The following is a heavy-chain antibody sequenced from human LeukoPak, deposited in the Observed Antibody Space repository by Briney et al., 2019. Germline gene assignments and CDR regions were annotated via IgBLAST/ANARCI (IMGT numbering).Heavy chain of an antibody. CDR3: AKSIVTMIVVPPVGY. D-gene: IGHD3-22*01. CDR1: GFTFSTYA. V-gene: IGHV3-23*01. CDR2: ISGSGSLT. Sequence: PGGSLRLSCAASGFTFSTYAMSWVRQAPGKGLEWVSSISGSGSLTYYAGSVKGRFTISRDNSKNTLYLQMNSLRVEDTAVYYCAKSIVTMIVVPPVGYWGQGTLVTVSS. J-gene: IGHJ4*02.